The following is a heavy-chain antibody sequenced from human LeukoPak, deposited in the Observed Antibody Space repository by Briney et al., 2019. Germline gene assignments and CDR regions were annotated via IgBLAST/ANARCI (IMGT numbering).Heavy chain of an antibody. J-gene: IGHJ3*02. CDR1: GGSISSYY. CDR2: IYYSGST. V-gene: IGHV4-59*01. D-gene: IGHD2-21*02. Sequence: SSETLSLTCTVSGGSISSYYWSWIRQPPGKGLEWIGYIYYSGSTNYNPSLKSRVTISVDTSKNQFSLKLSSVTAADTAVYYCARESVGPYCGGDCRSDAFDIWGQGTMVTVSS. CDR3: ARESVGPYCGGDCRSDAFDI.